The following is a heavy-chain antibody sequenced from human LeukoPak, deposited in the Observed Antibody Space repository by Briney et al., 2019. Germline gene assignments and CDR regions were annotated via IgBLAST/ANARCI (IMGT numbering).Heavy chain of an antibody. V-gene: IGHV4-30-4*08. CDR2: IYYSGST. CDR3: AREAVTPGGNWFDP. D-gene: IGHD3-10*01. CDR1: GGSISSGDYY. Sequence: PSKTLSLTCTVSGGSISSGDYYWSWIRQPPGKGLEWIGYIYYSGSTYYNPSLKSRVTISVDTSKNQFSLKLSSVTAADTAVYYCAREAVTPGGNWFDPWGQGTLVTVSS. J-gene: IGHJ5*02.